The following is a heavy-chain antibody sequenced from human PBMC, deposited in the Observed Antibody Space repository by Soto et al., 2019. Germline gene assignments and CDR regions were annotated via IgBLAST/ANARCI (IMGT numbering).Heavy chain of an antibody. Sequence: GGSLRLSCAASGLTFSSYAMHWVRQAPGKGLEWVAVISYDGSNKYYADSVKGRFTISRDNSKNTLYLQMNSLRAEDTAVYYCARDYYGSGSYLPYYFDYWGQGTLVTVSS. V-gene: IGHV3-30-3*01. CDR1: GLTFSSYA. CDR2: ISYDGSNK. D-gene: IGHD3-10*01. J-gene: IGHJ4*02. CDR3: ARDYYGSGSYLPYYFDY.